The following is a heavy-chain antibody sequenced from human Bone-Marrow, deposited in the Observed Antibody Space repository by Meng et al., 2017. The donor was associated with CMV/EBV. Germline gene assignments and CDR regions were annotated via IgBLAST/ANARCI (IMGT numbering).Heavy chain of an antibody. CDR2: IKSKTDGGTT. J-gene: IGHJ4*02. CDR3: TTVGSYYASGPY. Sequence: GESLKISCAASGFTVSSNYMSWVRQAPGKGLEWVGRIKSKTDGGTTDYAAPVKGRFTISRDDSKNTLYLQMNSLKTEDTAVYYCTTVGSYYASGPYWGQGTLVTVSS. D-gene: IGHD1-26*01. CDR1: GFTVSSNY. V-gene: IGHV3-15*01.